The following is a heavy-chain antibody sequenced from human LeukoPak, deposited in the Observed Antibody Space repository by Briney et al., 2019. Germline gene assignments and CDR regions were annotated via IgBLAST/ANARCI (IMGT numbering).Heavy chain of an antibody. J-gene: IGHJ3*02. CDR2: IWYDGRNK. CDR3: ARVNRGDAFDI. Sequence: GGSLRLSCAASGFTFSSYGMHWVRQAPGKGLEWVAVIWYDGRNKFYADSLKGRFSISRDNSKNTLYLQMNSLRAEDTAVYYCARVNRGDAFDIWGQGTLVTVSS. CDR1: GFTFSSYG. D-gene: IGHD3-16*02. V-gene: IGHV3-33*01.